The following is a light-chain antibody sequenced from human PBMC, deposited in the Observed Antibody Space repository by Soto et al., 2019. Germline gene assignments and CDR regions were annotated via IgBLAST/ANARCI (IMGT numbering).Light chain of an antibody. CDR1: QDISGY. Sequence: DIPLTPSSSFLSASVGDRVTITCRASQDISGYFAWYQQKSGQAPKLLIYGTSKLQSGVPSRFSGSGSGAECTLTINSLQPEDFATYYCQHLDSSPPFTFGPGTTVDFK. CDR3: QHLDSSPPFT. CDR2: GTS. V-gene: IGKV1-9*01. J-gene: IGKJ3*01.